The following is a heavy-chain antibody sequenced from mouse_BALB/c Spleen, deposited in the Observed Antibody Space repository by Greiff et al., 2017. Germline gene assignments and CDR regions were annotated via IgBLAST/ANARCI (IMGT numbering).Heavy chain of an antibody. CDR3: ARRDDGYYPFAY. V-gene: IGHV5-9-3*01. D-gene: IGHD2-3*01. J-gene: IGHJ3*01. CDR1: GFTFSSYA. CDR2: ISSGGSYT. Sequence: DVKLVESGGGLVKPGGSLKLSCAASGFTFSSYAMSWVRQTPEKRLEWVATISSGGSYTYYPDSVKGRFTISRDNAKNTLYLQMSSLRSEDTAMYYCARRDDGYYPFAYWGQGTLVTVSA.